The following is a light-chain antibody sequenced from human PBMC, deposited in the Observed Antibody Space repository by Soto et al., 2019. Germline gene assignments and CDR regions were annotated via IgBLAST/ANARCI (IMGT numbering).Light chain of an antibody. Sequence: EIVMTQSPASLSVSPGDGATLSCRASQSVASNVAWYQQKPAQGPRLLIHGAPTGAVGVRARFSGSGPGTDFTLTISSLQSEDFAVYYCQQYHNWPPQYTFSQGTKLQIK. CDR1: QSVASN. V-gene: IGKV3-15*01. CDR3: QQYHNWPPQYT. J-gene: IGKJ2*01. CDR2: GAP.